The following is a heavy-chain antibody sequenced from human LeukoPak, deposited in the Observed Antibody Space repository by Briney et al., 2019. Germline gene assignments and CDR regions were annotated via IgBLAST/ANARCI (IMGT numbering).Heavy chain of an antibody. J-gene: IGHJ4*02. CDR1: GFTFSSYA. D-gene: IGHD6-13*01. CDR2: ISGSGGST. CDR3: ARDRGYSSSWSHTNYFDY. Sequence: GGSLRLSCAASGFTFSSYAMSWVRQAPGKGLEWVSAISGSGGSTYYADSVKGRFTISRDNSKNTLYLQMNSLRAEDTAVYYCARDRGYSSSWSHTNYFDYWGQGTLVTVSS. V-gene: IGHV3-23*01.